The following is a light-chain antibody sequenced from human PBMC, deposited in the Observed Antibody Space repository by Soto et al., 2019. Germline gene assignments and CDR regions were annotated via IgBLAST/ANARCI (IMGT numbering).Light chain of an antibody. CDR2: KAS. Sequence: DIQMTQSPSTLSASVGDRVTISCRASQSIGNWLAWYQQKPGKAPKLLIYKASSLASGVPSRFSGSGSGTEFTLTISCLQPDDVSTYYCHQYGTDSSWTFGQGTKVEIK. J-gene: IGKJ1*01. CDR3: HQYGTDSSWT. V-gene: IGKV1-5*03. CDR1: QSIGNW.